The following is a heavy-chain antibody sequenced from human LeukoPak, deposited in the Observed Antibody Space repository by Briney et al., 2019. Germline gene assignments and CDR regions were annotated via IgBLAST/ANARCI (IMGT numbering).Heavy chain of an antibody. D-gene: IGHD4-17*01. V-gene: IGHV3-23*01. J-gene: IGHJ4*02. CDR2: ISGSGGST. CDR3: AKNLGRVTTDYDY. CDR1: GFTFSSFD. Sequence: GGSLRLSCAASGFTFSSFDMTWVRQAPGKGLEWVTAISGSGGSTYYADSVKGRFTISRDTKNTLYLQMNSLRAEDTAVYYCAKNLGRVTTDYDYWGQGTLVTVSS.